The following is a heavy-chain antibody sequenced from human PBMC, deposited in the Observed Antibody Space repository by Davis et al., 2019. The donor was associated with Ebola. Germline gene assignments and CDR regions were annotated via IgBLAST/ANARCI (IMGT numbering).Heavy chain of an antibody. J-gene: IGHJ6*02. CDR1: GFTFSNAW. D-gene: IGHD3-10*01. CDR2: IKSKTDGGTT. CDR3: TTGFRMVRGVIITFHYGMDV. V-gene: IGHV3-15*07. Sequence: PGGSLRLSCAASGFTFSNAWMNWVRQAPGKGLEWVGRIKSKTDGGTTDYAAPVKGRFTISRDDSKNTLYLQMNSLKTEDTAVYYCTTGFRMVRGVIITFHYGMDVWGQGTTVTVSS.